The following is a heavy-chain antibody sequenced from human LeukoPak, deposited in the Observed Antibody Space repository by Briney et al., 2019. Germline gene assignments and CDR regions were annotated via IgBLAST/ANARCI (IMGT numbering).Heavy chain of an antibody. CDR3: ARGVAVAGLYNWFDP. D-gene: IGHD6-19*01. V-gene: IGHV4-61*02. CDR1: GGSISSGSYY. Sequence: SETLSLTCTVSGGSISSGSYYWSWIRQPAGKGLEWIGRIYTSGSTNYNPSLKSRVTISVDTSKNQFSLKLSSVTAADTAVYHCARGVAVAGLYNWFDPWGQGTLVTVSS. CDR2: IYTSGST. J-gene: IGHJ5*02.